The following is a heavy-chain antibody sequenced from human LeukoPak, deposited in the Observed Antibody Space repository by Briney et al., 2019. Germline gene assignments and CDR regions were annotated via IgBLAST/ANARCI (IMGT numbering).Heavy chain of an antibody. Sequence: PGGSLRLSCAASGITFSTYAMTWVRQAPGKGLEWVSSIRGSGGGTDYADSVKGRFTISRDNSRDTLFLQMNSLRAEDTALYYXTXXPNGDYVGAFDMWGPGTMVTVSS. J-gene: IGHJ3*02. V-gene: IGHV3-23*01. CDR1: GITFSTYA. CDR3: TXXPNGDYVGAFDM. CDR2: IRGSGGGT. D-gene: IGHD4-17*01.